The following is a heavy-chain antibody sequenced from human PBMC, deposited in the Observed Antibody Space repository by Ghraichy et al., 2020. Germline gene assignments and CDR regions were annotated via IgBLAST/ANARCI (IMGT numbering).Heavy chain of an antibody. CDR1: GFNFSSYS. J-gene: IGHJ5*02. CDR2: ISYDGIKK. V-gene: IGHV3-30-3*01. Sequence: GGSLRLSCAASGFNFSSYSMHWVRQAPGKGLEWVAAISYDGIKKYYADSVKGRFTISRDNSKNTLYVQVNSLRAEDTAVDYCAKDGSRTPCDDCWSWLDPWGQGTLVTVSS. CDR3: AKDGSRTPCDDCWSWLDP. D-gene: IGHD3/OR15-3a*01.